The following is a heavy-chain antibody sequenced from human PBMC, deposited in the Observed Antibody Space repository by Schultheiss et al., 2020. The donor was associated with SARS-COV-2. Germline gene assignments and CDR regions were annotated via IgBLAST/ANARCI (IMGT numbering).Heavy chain of an antibody. CDR3: ARESFGGGTRYYYYGMDV. D-gene: IGHD3-16*01. V-gene: IGHV3-30*03. Sequence: GGSLRLSCAASGFTFSSYAMSWVRQAPGKGLEWVAVISYDGSNKYYADSVKGRFTISRDNSKNTLYLQMNSLRAEDTAVYYCARESFGGGTRYYYYGMDVWGQGTTVTVSS. CDR2: ISYDGSNK. J-gene: IGHJ6*02. CDR1: GFTFSSYA.